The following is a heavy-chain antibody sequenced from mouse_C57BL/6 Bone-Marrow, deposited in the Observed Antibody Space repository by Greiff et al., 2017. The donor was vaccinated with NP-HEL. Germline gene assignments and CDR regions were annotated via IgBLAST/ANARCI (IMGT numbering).Heavy chain of an antibody. V-gene: IGHV5-4*03. Sequence: EVKLVESGGGLVKPGGSLKLSCAASGFTFSSYAMSWVRQTPEKRLEWVATISAGGSYTYYPDNVKGRFTITRDNATNTLYLQMSQLTSEDTAMYYCARGWGSAWFAYWGRGTLVTVSA. J-gene: IGHJ3*01. CDR1: GFTFSSYA. CDR2: ISAGGSYT. CDR3: ARGWGSAWFAY.